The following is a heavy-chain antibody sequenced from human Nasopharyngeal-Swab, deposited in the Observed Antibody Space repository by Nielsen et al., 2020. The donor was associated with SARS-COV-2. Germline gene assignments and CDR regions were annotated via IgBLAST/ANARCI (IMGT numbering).Heavy chain of an antibody. Sequence: SETLSLTCAVYGGSFSGHQWSWVRQTPGKGLEWIGEVNHGGGTNYNPSLKSRVTISTDTSKNQFSLNLGSLSAADTATYYCATYSSTRKYYMEVWGTGTTVTVSS. V-gene: IGHV4-34*01. D-gene: IGHD6-13*01. CDR1: GGSFSGHQ. CDR3: ATYSSTRKYYMEV. CDR2: VNHGGGT. J-gene: IGHJ6*03.